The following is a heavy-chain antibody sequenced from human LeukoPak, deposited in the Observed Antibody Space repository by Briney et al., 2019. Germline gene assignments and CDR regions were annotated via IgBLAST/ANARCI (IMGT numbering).Heavy chain of an antibody. CDR3: AKAAGHNYYYFMDV. J-gene: IGHJ6*03. Sequence: GGSLRLSCAASGFPFSTYWMSWVRQAPGKGLEWVANINQDGTEKYYVDSVKGRFTISRDYAKNSLYLQMNSLRAEDTAVYYCAKAAGHNYYYFMDVWGKGTTVTVSS. CDR2: INQDGTEK. CDR1: GFPFSTYW. V-gene: IGHV3-7*01.